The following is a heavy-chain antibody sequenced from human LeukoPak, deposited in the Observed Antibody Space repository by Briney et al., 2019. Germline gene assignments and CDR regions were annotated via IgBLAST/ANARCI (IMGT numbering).Heavy chain of an antibody. CDR2: IIPIFGTA. V-gene: IGHV1-69*01. J-gene: IGHJ6*02. CDR3: ARGWDGGYVWYYYGMDV. D-gene: IGHD3-16*01. Sequence: SVKVSCKASGGTFSSYAISWVRQAPGQGIEWMGGIIPIFGTANYAQKFQGRVTITADESTSTAYMELSSLRSEDTAVYYCARGWDGGYVWYYYGMDVWGQGTTVTVSS. CDR1: GGTFSSYA.